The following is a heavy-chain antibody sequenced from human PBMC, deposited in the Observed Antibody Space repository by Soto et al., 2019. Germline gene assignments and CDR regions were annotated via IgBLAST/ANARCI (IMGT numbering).Heavy chain of an antibody. J-gene: IGHJ3*01. Sequence: QITLKESGPTLVKPTQTLTLTCTFSGFSLSSSGVGVGWIRQPPGKALAWLALIYGGDGERYTPSLKTRLTITKDTDTNQVVLTMPNMDRVDTATYYCAHREGDDYVWGSYKYAFDVWGQGTMVTVSS. CDR2: IYGGDGE. V-gene: IGHV2-5*02. CDR1: GFSLSSSGVG. D-gene: IGHD3-16*01. CDR3: AHREGDDYVWGSYKYAFDV.